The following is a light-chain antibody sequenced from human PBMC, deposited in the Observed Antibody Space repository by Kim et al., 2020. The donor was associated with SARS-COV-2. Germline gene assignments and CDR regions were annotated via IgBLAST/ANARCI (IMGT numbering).Light chain of an antibody. CDR2: QDS. J-gene: IGLJ3*02. CDR1: KLGDKY. V-gene: IGLV3-1*01. Sequence: SYELTQPPSMSVSPGQTASITCSGDKLGDKYACWYQQKPGQSPVLVIYQDSKRPSGIPERFSGSNSGNTATLTISGTQALDEADYYCQAWDSSPAVFGGG. CDR3: QAWDSSPAV.